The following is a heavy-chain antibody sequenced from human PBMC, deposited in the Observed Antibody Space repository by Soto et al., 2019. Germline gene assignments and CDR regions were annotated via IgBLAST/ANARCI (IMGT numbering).Heavy chain of an antibody. CDR2: ISSSSSYI. Sequence: LSCAASGFTFSSYSMNWVRQAPGKGLEWVSSISSSSSYIYYADSVKGRFTISRDNAKNSLYLQMNSLRAEDTAVYYCARYSSSEDYYYGMDVWGQGTTVTVSS. V-gene: IGHV3-21*01. D-gene: IGHD6-6*01. J-gene: IGHJ6*02. CDR1: GFTFSSYS. CDR3: ARYSSSEDYYYGMDV.